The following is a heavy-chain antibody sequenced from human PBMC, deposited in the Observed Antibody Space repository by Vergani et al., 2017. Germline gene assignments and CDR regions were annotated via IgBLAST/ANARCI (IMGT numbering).Heavy chain of an antibody. D-gene: IGHD3-22*01. CDR3: ARDLGDSSGYFTPYDWEY. Sequence: EVQLVESGGGLIQPGGSLRLSCAASGFTFSSYSMNWVRQAPGKGLGWVSSISSSSSYIYYADSVKGRFTIYSDKAKNSLYLQMNSLRAEDTAVYYCARDLGDSSGYFTPYDWEYWGQGTLVTVSS. J-gene: IGHJ4*02. CDR2: ISSSSSYI. V-gene: IGHV3-21*01. CDR1: GFTFSSYS.